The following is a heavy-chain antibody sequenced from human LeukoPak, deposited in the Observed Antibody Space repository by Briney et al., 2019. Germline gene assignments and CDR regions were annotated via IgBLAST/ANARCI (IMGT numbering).Heavy chain of an antibody. CDR2: INSDGSST. V-gene: IGHV3-74*01. J-gene: IGHJ4*02. CDR1: GFTFDDYA. CDR3: ARGTMTGDY. D-gene: IGHD3-22*01. Sequence: GGSLRLSCAASGFTFDDYAMHWVRQAPGKGLVWVSRINSDGSSTIYADSVKGRFTISRDNAKNTLYLQMNGLRAEDTAVYYCARGTMTGDYWGQGTLVTVSS.